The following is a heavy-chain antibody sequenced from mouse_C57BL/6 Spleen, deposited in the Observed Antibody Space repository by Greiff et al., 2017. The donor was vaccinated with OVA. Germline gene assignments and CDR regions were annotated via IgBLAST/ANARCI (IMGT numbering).Heavy chain of an antibody. CDR1: GYTFTDYY. CDR3: ARGYYGYDEAWFAY. V-gene: IGHV1-26*01. J-gene: IGHJ3*01. D-gene: IGHD2-2*01. CDR2: INPNNGGT. Sequence: EVQLQQSGPELVKPGASVKISCKASGYTFTDYYMNWVKQSHGKSLEWIGDINPNNGGTSYNQKFKGKATLTVDKSSSTAYMELRSLTSEDSAVYYCARGYYGYDEAWFAYWGQGTLVTVSA.